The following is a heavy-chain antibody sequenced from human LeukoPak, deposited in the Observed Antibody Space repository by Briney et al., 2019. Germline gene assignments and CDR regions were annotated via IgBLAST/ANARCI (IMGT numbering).Heavy chain of an antibody. CDR3: ARVGGATAVTMYFEY. V-gene: IGHV3-48*02. D-gene: IGHD4-23*01. Sequence: PRRSRRLSCVVSGITFSGYSMIWVRQAPGKGLEWLSFMTTSGNTIFHAESVKDRSSISRDNAKKSLYLQMNSLRDEDTAVYYCARVGGATAVTMYFEYWGQGTLVTVSS. J-gene: IGHJ4*02. CDR1: GITFSGYS. CDR2: MTTSGNTI.